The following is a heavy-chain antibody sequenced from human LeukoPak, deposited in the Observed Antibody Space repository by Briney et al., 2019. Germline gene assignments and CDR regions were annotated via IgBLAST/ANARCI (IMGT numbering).Heavy chain of an antibody. J-gene: IGHJ6*02. CDR1: GGPITTGNW. Sequence: PSETLSLTCAVFGGPITTGNWWNWVRQSPGKGLEWIGEIYPGGHTNYNPSLKSRVTISIDTSKNQFSLKLSSVTAADTAVYYCARDDSGYDSYYYYYGMDVWGQGTTVTVSS. CDR3: ARDDSGYDSYYYYYGMDV. V-gene: IGHV4/OR15-8*02. D-gene: IGHD5-12*01. CDR2: IYPGGHT.